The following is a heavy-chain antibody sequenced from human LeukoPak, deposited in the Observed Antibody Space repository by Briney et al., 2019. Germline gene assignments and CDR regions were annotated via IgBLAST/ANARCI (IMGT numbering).Heavy chain of an antibody. Sequence: GGPLRLSCAASGFTFSSYAMHWVPQAPGKGLEYVSAISSNGGSTYYANSVKGRFTISRDNSKNTLYLQMGSLRAEDMAVYYCARGLGSWYYFDYWGQGTLVTVSS. CDR2: ISSNGGST. CDR3: ARGLGSWYYFDY. CDR1: GFTFSSYA. D-gene: IGHD6-13*01. V-gene: IGHV3-64*01. J-gene: IGHJ4*02.